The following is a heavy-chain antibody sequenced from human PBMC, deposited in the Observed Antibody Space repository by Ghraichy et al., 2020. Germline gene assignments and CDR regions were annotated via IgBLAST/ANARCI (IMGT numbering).Heavy chain of an antibody. J-gene: IGHJ6*02. V-gene: IGHV4-34*01. CDR2: INHSGST. CDR1: GGSFSGYY. Sequence: SETLSLTCAVYGGSFSGYYWSWIRQPPGKGLEWIGEINHSGSTNYNPSLKSRVTISVDTSKNQFSLKLSSVTAADTAVYYCARGGVGSSGYYSYYYYYGMDVWGQGTTVTVSS. CDR3: ARGGVGSSGYYSYYYYYGMDV. D-gene: IGHD3-22*01.